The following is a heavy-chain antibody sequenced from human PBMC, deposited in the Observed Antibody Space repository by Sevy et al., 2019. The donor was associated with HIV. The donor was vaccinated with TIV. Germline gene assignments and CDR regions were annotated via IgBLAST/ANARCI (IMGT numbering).Heavy chain of an antibody. CDR1: GFSFSDYY. CDR3: ARGLYGMYV. J-gene: IGHJ6*02. Sequence: GGSLRLSCAASGFSFSDYYMSWIRQTPERGLEWLSYISTRGSIRDYADALRGRFTISRDNANSSLYLQMNSLRAEDTAIYYCARGLYGMYVWGQGTTVTVSS. V-gene: IGHV3-11*01. CDR2: ISTRGSIR.